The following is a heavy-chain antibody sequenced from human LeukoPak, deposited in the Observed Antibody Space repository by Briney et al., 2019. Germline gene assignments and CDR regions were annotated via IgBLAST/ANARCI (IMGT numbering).Heavy chain of an antibody. Sequence: PGGSLRLSCAASGFTFSGSAMHWVRQASGKGLEWVGRIRSKANSYATAYAASVKGRFTISRDDSKNMAYLQMNSLKTEDTAVYYCTRPADQLALVEIDYWGQGTLVTVSS. CDR1: GFTFSGSA. V-gene: IGHV3-73*01. CDR2: IRSKANSYAT. D-gene: IGHD5-24*01. J-gene: IGHJ4*02. CDR3: TRPADQLALVEIDY.